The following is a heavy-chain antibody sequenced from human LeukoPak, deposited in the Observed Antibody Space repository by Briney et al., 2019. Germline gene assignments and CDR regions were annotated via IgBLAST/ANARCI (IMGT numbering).Heavy chain of an antibody. CDR3: ARERVVVVTASGFDY. CDR2: IHYSGIT. Sequence: SETLSLTCTASGGSISSSNYYWGWIRQPPGKGLEWIGTIHYSGITYYNPSLRSRVTISADTSKNQFSLRLTSVTAADTAVYYCARERVVVVTASGFDYWGQGFLVTVSS. D-gene: IGHD2-21*02. CDR1: GGSISSSNYY. J-gene: IGHJ4*02. V-gene: IGHV4-39*07.